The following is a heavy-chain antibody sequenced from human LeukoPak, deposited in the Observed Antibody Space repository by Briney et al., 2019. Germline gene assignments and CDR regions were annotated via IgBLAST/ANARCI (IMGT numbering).Heavy chain of an antibody. CDR2: IRSKANSYAT. J-gene: IGHJ3*02. CDR1: GCTFSSDS. CDR3: TRHSPGEAFDI. V-gene: IGHV3-73*01. D-gene: IGHD1-14*01. Sequence: GGSLRLSCAGPGCTFSSDSMNWVRQAPGKGLEWVGRIRSKANSYATAYAASVKGRFTISRDDSKNTAYLQMNSLKTEDTAVYYCTRHSPGEAFDIWGQGTMVTVSS.